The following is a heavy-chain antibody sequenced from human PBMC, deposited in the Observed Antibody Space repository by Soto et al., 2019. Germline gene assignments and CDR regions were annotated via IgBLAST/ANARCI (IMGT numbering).Heavy chain of an antibody. CDR3: ARESSPRYPFDY. CDR2: IKQDGSEK. J-gene: IGHJ4*02. CDR1: GFTFSSYA. V-gene: IGHV3-7*03. D-gene: IGHD1-1*01. Sequence: GGSLRLSCAASGFTFSSYAMGWVRQAPGKGLEWVANIKQDGSEKYYVDSVKGRFTISRDNAKNSLYLQMNSLRAEDTAVYYCARESSPRYPFDYWGQGTLVTVSS.